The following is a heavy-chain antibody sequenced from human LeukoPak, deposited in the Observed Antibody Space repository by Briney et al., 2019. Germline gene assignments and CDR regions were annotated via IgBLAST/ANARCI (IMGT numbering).Heavy chain of an antibody. CDR2: IYPCDSDT. J-gene: IGHJ6*02. CDR1: GYSFTSYW. Sequence: GESLKLSCKGSGYSFTSYWIGWVRQMPGKGLEWMGIIYPCDSDTRYSPSFQAQVTISADKSISTAYLQWSSLKASDTAMYYCARFSGGGYDLLYYGMDVWGQGTTVTVSS. D-gene: IGHD5-12*01. V-gene: IGHV5-51*01. CDR3: ARFSGGGYDLLYYGMDV.